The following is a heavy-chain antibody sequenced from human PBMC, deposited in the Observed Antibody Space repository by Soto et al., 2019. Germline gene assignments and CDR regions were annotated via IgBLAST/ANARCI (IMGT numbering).Heavy chain of an antibody. J-gene: IGHJ5*02. CDR2: INAGNGET. CDR1: GYTFTTYT. V-gene: IGHV1-3*01. D-gene: IGHD2-2*02. CDR3: ARSTTSCYSLCWFDP. Sequence: ASVKVSCKASGYTFTTYTIQWVRQAPGQRLEWMGWINAGNGETKYSQNFKGRVTITRDTSASTAYMELNSLRSEDTAVYYCARSTTSCYSLCWFDPWGQGTLGTVSS.